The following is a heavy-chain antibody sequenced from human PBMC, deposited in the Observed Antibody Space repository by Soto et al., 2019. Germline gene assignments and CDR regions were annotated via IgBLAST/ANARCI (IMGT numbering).Heavy chain of an antibody. CDR1: DYSISSGYF. D-gene: IGHD6-13*01. J-gene: IGHJ6*02. V-gene: IGHV4-38-2*01. CDR3: ARLAPIAAADGMDV. CDR2: IYHSGTT. Sequence: QVQLQESGPRLVKPSETLSLTCAVSDYSISSGYFWGWIRQSPGKGLEWIGSIYHSGTTYYNPSLKRRVTISVDTSKNQFSLKLRSVTAADTAVYYCARLAPIAAADGMDVWGQGTTVTVSS.